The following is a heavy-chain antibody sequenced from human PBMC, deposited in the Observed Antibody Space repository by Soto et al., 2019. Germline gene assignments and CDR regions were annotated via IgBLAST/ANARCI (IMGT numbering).Heavy chain of an antibody. CDR1: GFTFSSYG. Sequence: ESVGGVVQPGRSLRLSCAASGFTFSSYGMHWVRQAPGKGLEWVAVISYDGSNKYYADSVKGRFTISRDNSKNTLYLQMNSLRAEDTAVYYCAKDPNYYGSGSYYEPPDYWGQGTLVTVSS. D-gene: IGHD3-10*01. CDR3: AKDPNYYGSGSYYEPPDY. V-gene: IGHV3-30*18. CDR2: ISYDGSNK. J-gene: IGHJ4*02.